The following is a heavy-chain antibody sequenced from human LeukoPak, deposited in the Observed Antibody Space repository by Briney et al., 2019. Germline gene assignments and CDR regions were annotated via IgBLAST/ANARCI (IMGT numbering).Heavy chain of an antibody. CDR1: GFTFNNAW. CDR3: TTENYELYY. CDR2: IKTNREGGTT. D-gene: IGHD3-3*01. V-gene: IGHV3-15*01. J-gene: IGHJ4*02. Sequence: GGSLRLSCAASGFTFNNAWMSWVRQAPGKGLEWVGRIKTNREGGTTGYAAPLQGRFTISRDDSQNTLYLQMNSLKSEDTAVYYCTTENYELYYWGQGTLVTVLS.